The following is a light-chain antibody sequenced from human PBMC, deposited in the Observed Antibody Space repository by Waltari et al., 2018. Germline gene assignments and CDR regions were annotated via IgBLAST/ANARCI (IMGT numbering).Light chain of an antibody. J-gene: IGLJ1*01. V-gene: IGLV2-14*03. Sequence: TGTSSDVGGYDHVSWYQQHPGKAPKLIIYDVRERPSGISSRFSGSKSANTASLTISGLQAADEADYYCVSYASTSAYVFGGGTKVTVL. CDR2: DVR. CDR1: SSDVGGYDH. CDR3: VSYASTSAYV.